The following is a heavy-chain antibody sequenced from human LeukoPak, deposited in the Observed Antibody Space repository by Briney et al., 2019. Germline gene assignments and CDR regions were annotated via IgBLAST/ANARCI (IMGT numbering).Heavy chain of an antibody. CDR2: IIGSSGTT. CDR3: AKGAYDYIEIAYFDY. D-gene: IGHD5-12*01. J-gene: IGHJ4*02. Sequence: GGSLRLSCVASGFTFNNYAMNWVRQAPGKGLEWVSLIIGSSGTTFYADSVKGRFTISRDKSKSTLYLQMNSLRAEDTAVYYCAKGAYDYIEIAYFDYWGQGSLVTVSS. V-gene: IGHV3-23*01. CDR1: GFTFNNYA.